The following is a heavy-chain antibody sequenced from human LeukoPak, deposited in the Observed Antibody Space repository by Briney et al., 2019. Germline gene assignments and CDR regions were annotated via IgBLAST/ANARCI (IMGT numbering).Heavy chain of an antibody. CDR2: IYYSGST. D-gene: IGHD5-24*01. J-gene: IGHJ4*02. V-gene: IGHV4-39*01. Sequence: PSETLSLTCTVSGGSISSSSYYWGWIRQPPGKGLEWTGSIYYSGSTYYNPSLKSRVTISVDTSKNQFSLKLSSVTAADTAVYYCARQDGSIFDYWGQGTLVTVSS. CDR1: GGSISSSSYY. CDR3: ARQDGSIFDY.